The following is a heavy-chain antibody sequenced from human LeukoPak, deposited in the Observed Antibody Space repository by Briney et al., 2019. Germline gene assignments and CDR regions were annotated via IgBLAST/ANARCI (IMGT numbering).Heavy chain of an antibody. J-gene: IGHJ4*02. V-gene: IGHV3-48*04. Sequence: GGSLRLSCAASGFTFSSFSMNWVRQAPGKGLEWVSYISTSSSTIYYADSVKGRFTISRDSSKNTLYLQVSSLRTEDTAVYYCSREVIRGVHFDFWGQGALVTVSS. CDR3: SREVIRGVHFDF. D-gene: IGHD3-10*01. CDR2: ISTSSSTI. CDR1: GFTFSSFS.